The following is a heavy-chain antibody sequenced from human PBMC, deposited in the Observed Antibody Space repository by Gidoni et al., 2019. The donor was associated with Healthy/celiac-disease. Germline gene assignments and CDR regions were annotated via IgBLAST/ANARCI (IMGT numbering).Heavy chain of an antibody. CDR2: IKSKTDGGTT. CDR3: TTFYYYGSGKVYYGMDV. V-gene: IGHV3-15*01. D-gene: IGHD3-10*01. CDR1: GFTFSNAW. J-gene: IGHJ6*02. Sequence: EVQLVESGGGLVKPGGSLRLSCAASGFTFSNAWMRWVRQAPGKGLEWVGRIKSKTDGGTTDYAAPVKGRFTISRDDSKNTLYLQMNSLKTEDTAVYYCTTFYYYGSGKVYYGMDVWGQGTTVTVSS.